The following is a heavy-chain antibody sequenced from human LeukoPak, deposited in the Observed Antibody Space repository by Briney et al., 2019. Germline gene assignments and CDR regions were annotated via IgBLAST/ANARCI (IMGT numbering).Heavy chain of an antibody. CDR1: GFTFSNAW. Sequence: GGSLRLSCAASGFTFSNAWMSWVRQAPGKGLEWVGRIKSKTDGGTTDYAAPVKGRFTISRDDSKNTLYLQMNSLKTEDTAVYYCTTSLEPVIIGYYFDYWGQGTLVTVSS. J-gene: IGHJ4*02. CDR3: TTSLEPVIIGYYFDY. V-gene: IGHV3-15*01. CDR2: IKSKTDGGTT. D-gene: IGHD3-3*01.